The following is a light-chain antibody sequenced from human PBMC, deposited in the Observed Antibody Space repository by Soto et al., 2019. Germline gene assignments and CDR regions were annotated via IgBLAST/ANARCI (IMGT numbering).Light chain of an antibody. J-gene: IGLJ1*01. CDR1: SNDIGTYDY. Sequence: QSALTQPISVSGSPGQSITISCSGNSNDIGTYDYVCWYQQHPGKAPRLLIHGVHNRSPGISGRFSASKSGLTASLTISGPQAEDEADYYCTAFSANRVYLFGPGTKVTVL. CDR2: GVH. V-gene: IGLV2-14*01. CDR3: TAFSANRVYL.